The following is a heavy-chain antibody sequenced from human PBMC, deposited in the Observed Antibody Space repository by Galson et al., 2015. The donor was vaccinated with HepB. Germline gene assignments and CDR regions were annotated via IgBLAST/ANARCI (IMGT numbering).Heavy chain of an antibody. CDR3: ARDYEVLWFGVYTLVDYFDY. V-gene: IGHV3-7*01. CDR2: IKQDGSEK. J-gene: IGHJ4*02. CDR1: GFTFSSYW. D-gene: IGHD3-10*01. Sequence: SLRLSCAASGFTFSSYWMSWVRQAPGKGLEWVANIKQDGSEKYYVDSVKGRFTISRDNAKNSLYLQMNSLRAEDTAVYYCARDYEVLWFGVYTLVDYFDYWGQGTLVTVSS.